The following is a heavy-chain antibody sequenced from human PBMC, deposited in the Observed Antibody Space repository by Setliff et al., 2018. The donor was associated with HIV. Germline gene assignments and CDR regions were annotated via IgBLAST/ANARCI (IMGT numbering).Heavy chain of an antibody. CDR2: ISAYNGNT. V-gene: IGHV1-18*01. CDR1: GYTFTSYG. J-gene: IGHJ4*02. CDR3: ARDGEYSSSSSNGFDY. D-gene: IGHD6-6*01. Sequence: WASVKVSCKASGYTFTSYGISWVRQAPGQGLEWMGWISAYNGNTNYAQKLQGRVTMTTDTSTSTAYMELRSLRSDDTAVYYCARDGEYSSSSSNGFDYWGQGTLVTVSS.